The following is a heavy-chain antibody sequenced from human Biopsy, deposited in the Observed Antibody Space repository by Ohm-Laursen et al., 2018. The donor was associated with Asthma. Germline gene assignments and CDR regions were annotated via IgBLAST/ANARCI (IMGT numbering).Heavy chain of an antibody. CDR1: GFTFSTYA. CDR3: ARFKRGYSYGYAGVFDY. V-gene: IGHV3-30*04. D-gene: IGHD5-18*01. Sequence: SLRLSCAASGFTFSTYAMHWVRQAPGKGLEWVAVISYDGSNKYYADSVKGRFTISRDNSKNTLYLQMNSLRAEDTAVYYCARFKRGYSYGYAGVFDYWGQGTLVTVSS. CDR2: ISYDGSNK. J-gene: IGHJ4*02.